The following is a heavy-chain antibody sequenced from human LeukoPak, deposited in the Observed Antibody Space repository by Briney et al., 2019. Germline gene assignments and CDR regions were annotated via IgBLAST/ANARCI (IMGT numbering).Heavy chain of an antibody. CDR3: ARDLVLLWFGEGIANWFDP. D-gene: IGHD3-10*01. CDR1: GFTFSSYW. J-gene: IGHJ5*02. CDR2: IKQDGGEK. Sequence: PGGSLRLSCAASGFTFSSYWMSWVRQAPGKGLEWVANIKQDGGEKYYVDSVKGRFTISRDNAKNSLYLQMNSLRAEDTAVYYCARDLVLLWFGEGIANWFDPWGQGTLVTVSS. V-gene: IGHV3-7*01.